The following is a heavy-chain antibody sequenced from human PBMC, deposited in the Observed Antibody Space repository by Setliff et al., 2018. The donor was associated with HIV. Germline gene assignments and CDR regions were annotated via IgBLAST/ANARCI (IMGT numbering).Heavy chain of an antibody. Sequence: SETLSLTCTVSGGSISSASYCWSWIRQPAGKGLEWIGHIYSSGSTNYNPSLKSRVTISVDTSKNQFSLKLSSVTAADTAVYYCARRSGYAEDYWGQGTLVTVSS. CDR3: ARRSGYAEDY. J-gene: IGHJ4*02. CDR1: GGSISSASYC. D-gene: IGHD5-12*01. V-gene: IGHV4-61*09. CDR2: IYSSGST.